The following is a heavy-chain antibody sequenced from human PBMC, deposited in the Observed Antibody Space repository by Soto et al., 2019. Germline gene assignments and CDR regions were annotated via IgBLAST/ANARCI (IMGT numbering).Heavy chain of an antibody. D-gene: IGHD1-7*01. CDR1: GFRFSTSW. V-gene: IGHV3-74*01. Sequence: EVQLVEAGGGLVQPGGSLRLSCAASGFRFSTSWIHWVRQAPGKGLVWVSRINGDGGTINYADSVKGRFTISRDNAKNTVYLQMNSLSADDTAVYYCTRGGNYYFDYWGQGTLVTVSS. CDR2: INGDGGTI. J-gene: IGHJ4*02. CDR3: TRGGNYYFDY.